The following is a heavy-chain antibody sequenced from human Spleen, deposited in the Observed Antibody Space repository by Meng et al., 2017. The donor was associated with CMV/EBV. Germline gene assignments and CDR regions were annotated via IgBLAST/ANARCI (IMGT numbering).Heavy chain of an antibody. V-gene: IGHV3-30*04. CDR1: GFTFSSSA. CDR3: ATTASDYTSAQGF. D-gene: IGHD6-19*01. J-gene: IGHJ4*02. CDR2: ISYDGSDQ. Sequence: GESLKISCAASGFTFSSSAMHWVRQPPGKGLEWVSLISYDGSDQYYAGSVKGRFTISRDNSKNTLYLQMNGLRGEDTATYYCATTASDYTSAQGFWGQGALVTVSS.